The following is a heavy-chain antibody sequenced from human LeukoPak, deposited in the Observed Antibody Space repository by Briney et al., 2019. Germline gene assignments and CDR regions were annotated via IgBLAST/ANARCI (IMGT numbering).Heavy chain of an antibody. CDR1: GYSISSGFH. Sequence: SETLSLTCSVSGYSISSGFHWGWIRQPPGRGLEWIGRIYYSGSTYYNPSLRSRVTISVDTSNNQFSLNVSSVTAADTAVYYCARKGWSYGDVPSWGQGTLVTVSS. CDR3: ARKGWSYGDVPS. V-gene: IGHV4-38-2*02. J-gene: IGHJ4*02. CDR2: IYYSGST. D-gene: IGHD4-17*01.